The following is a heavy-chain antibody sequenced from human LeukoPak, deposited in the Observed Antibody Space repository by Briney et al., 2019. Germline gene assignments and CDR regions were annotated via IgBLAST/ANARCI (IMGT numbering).Heavy chain of an antibody. D-gene: IGHD6-13*01. CDR1: GGSISSFY. CDR2: IYYSGST. CDR3: ARHSSSWTDAFFDY. J-gene: IGHJ4*02. Sequence: ASETLSLTCTVSGGSISSFYWSWIRQPPGKGLEWIGFIYYSGSTNYNPSLKSRVTISVDTSKNQFSLKLSSVTAADTAVYYCARHSSSWTDAFFDYWGQGTLVTVSS. V-gene: IGHV4-59*01.